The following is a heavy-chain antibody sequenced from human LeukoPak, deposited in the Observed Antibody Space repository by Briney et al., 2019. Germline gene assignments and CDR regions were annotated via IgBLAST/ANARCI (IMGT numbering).Heavy chain of an antibody. J-gene: IGHJ6*02. Sequence: ASVKVSCKASGYTFTSYGISWVRQAPGQGLEWMGWISAYNGNTNYAQKLQGRVTMTTDTSTSTAYMELRSLRSDDTAVYYCARALELRYYYYYGMDVWGQGTTVTVSS. CDR1: GYTFTSYG. D-gene: IGHD1-26*01. CDR2: ISAYNGNT. CDR3: ARALELRYYYYYGMDV. V-gene: IGHV1-18*01.